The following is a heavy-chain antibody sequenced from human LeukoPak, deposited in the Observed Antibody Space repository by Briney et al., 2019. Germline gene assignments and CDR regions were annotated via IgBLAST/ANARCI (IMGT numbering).Heavy chain of an antibody. V-gene: IGHV3-23*01. CDR1: GFTFSSYA. CDR2: ISGSGGST. Sequence: GESLRLSCAASGFTFSSYAMSWVRQAPGKGLEWVSAISGSGGSTYYADSVKGRFTISRDNSKNTLYLQMNSLRAEDTAVYYCAKDVSYDYVGYFRHWGQGTLVTVSS. J-gene: IGHJ1*01. CDR3: AKDVSYDYVGYFRH. D-gene: IGHD3-16*01.